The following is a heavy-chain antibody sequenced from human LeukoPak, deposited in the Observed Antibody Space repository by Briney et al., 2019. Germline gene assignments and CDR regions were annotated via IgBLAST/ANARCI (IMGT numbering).Heavy chain of an antibody. Sequence: SQTLSLTCTVSGGSISSGGYYWSWIRQHPGKGLEWIGYIYYSGGTYYNPSLKSRVTISVDTSKNQFSLKLSSVTAADTAVYYCARNHHYYDSSGYYQPAYYYYGMDVWGQGTTVTVSS. CDR1: GGSISSGGYY. CDR2: IYYSGGT. CDR3: ARNHHYYDSSGYYQPAYYYYGMDV. J-gene: IGHJ6*02. V-gene: IGHV4-31*03. D-gene: IGHD3-22*01.